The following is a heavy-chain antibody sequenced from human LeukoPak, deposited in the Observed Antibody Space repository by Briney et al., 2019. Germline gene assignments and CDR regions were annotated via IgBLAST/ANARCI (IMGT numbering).Heavy chain of an antibody. CDR1: GGTFSSYA. CDR3: AKYRLDTNYYGSTFDI. J-gene: IGHJ3*02. CDR2: IIPIFGTA. D-gene: IGHD3-10*01. V-gene: IGHV1-69*05. Sequence: SVKVSCKASGGTFSSYAISWVRQAPGQGLEWMGGIIPIFGTANYAQKFQGRVTITTDESTSTAYMELSSLRAEDTAVYYCAKYRLDTNYYGSTFDIWGQGAMVTVSS.